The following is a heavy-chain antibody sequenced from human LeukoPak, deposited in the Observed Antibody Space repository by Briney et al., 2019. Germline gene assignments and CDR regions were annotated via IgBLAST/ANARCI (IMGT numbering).Heavy chain of an antibody. D-gene: IGHD6-19*01. V-gene: IGHV3-7*03. CDR1: GFTFSGYW. Sequence: GGSLRLSCAASGFTFSGYWMSWVRQAPGKGLEWVANIKQDGSEKYYVDSVKGRFTISRDNAKNSLYLQMNSLRAEDTAVYYCARDHALIAVAGTSYYFDYWGQGTLVTVSS. CDR3: ARDHALIAVAGTSYYFDY. J-gene: IGHJ4*02. CDR2: IKQDGSEK.